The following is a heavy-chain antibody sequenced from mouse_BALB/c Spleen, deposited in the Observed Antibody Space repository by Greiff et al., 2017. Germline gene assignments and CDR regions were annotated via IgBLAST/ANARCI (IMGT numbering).Heavy chain of an antibody. J-gene: IGHJ1*01. CDR2: ISSGSSII. CDR3: ARSGYYYGSSYWYFDV. V-gene: IGHV5-17*02. D-gene: IGHD1-1*01. CDR1: GFTFSSFG. Sequence: EVMLVESGGGLVQPGGSRKLSCAASGFTFSSFGMHWVRQAPEKGLEWVAYISSGSSIIYYADTVKGRFTISRDNPKNTLFLQMTSLRSEDTAMYYCARSGYYYGSSYWYFDVWGAGTTVTVSS.